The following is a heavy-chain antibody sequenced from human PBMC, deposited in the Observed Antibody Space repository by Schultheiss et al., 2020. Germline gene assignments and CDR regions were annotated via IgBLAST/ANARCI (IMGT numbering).Heavy chain of an antibody. V-gene: IGHV1-3*01. Sequence: ASVKVSCKASGYTFTGYYMHWVRQAPGQGLEWMGWINAGNGNTKYSQKFQGRVTITRDTSASTAYMELSSLRSEDTAVYYCARTFYYGSGSYFDYWGQGTLVTVSS. CDR1: GYTFTGYY. CDR3: ARTFYYGSGSYFDY. D-gene: IGHD3-10*01. J-gene: IGHJ4*02. CDR2: INAGNGNT.